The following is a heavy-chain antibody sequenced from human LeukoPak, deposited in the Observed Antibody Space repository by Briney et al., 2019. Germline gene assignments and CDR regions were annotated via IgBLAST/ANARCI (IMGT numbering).Heavy chain of an antibody. Sequence: ASVKVSCKPSGYTFTAYYLHWVRQTPGQGREWVGWIDPKSGGTNYAQKFQGRVTMTRDTSISTAYMELTRLTSDDTAVYYCARDPSVKYYMDVWGKGTTVTVSS. D-gene: IGHD4-17*01. CDR2: IDPKSGGT. J-gene: IGHJ6*03. CDR1: GYTFTAYY. V-gene: IGHV1-2*02. CDR3: ARDPSVKYYMDV.